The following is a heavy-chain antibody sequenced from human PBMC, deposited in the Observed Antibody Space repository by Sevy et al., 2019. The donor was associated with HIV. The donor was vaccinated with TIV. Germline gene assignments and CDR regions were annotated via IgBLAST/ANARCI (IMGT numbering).Heavy chain of an antibody. J-gene: IGHJ4*02. CDR3: ARVASYDSSNYLYTLGY. D-gene: IGHD3-10*01. CDR2: MSPNSGNT. Sequence: ASVKVSCKASGYTFTSYDINWVRQATGQGLEWMGWMSPNSGNTGSAQKFQGRVIMTRDTAVRTAYVQLSNLTAADTAVYYCARVASYDSSNYLYTLGYWGQGTLVTVSS. V-gene: IGHV1-8*01. CDR1: GYTFTSYD.